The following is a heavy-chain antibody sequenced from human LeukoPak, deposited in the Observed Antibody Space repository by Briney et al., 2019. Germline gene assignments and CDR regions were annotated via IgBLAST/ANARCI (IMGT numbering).Heavy chain of an antibody. Sequence: ASETLSLTCTVSGDSISSGNYYWNWIRQPAGKGLEWIGRFYTSGSPNYNPSLKSRVTISVDTSKNQFSLRLSSVTAADPAVYYCASLGAFAIWGQGTMVTVSS. J-gene: IGHJ3*02. CDR2: FYTSGSP. V-gene: IGHV4-61*02. CDR3: ASLGAFAI. CDR1: GDSISSGNYY.